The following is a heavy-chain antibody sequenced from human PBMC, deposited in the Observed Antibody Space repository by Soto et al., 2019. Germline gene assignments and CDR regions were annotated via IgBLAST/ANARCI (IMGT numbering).Heavy chain of an antibody. CDR1: GDTFMYYA. V-gene: IGHV1-69*01. CDR3: ARTYIAASRPTASDL. CDR2: AIPVFGTT. J-gene: IGHJ3*01. Sequence: QVQLVQSGAEVRKPGSSVKVSCKASGDTFMYYAFTWVRQAPGQGLEWVGQAIPVFGTTNHAQKFQGRVTFPADESTSTAYMELSSLRCEDTAGYFCARTYIAASRPTASDLWGQGTMVTVSS. D-gene: IGHD6-13*01.